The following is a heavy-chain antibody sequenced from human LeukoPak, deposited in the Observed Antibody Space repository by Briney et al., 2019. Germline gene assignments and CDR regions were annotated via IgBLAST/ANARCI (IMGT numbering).Heavy chain of an antibody. Sequence: SETLSLTCTVSGGSISSYYWSWIRQPPGKGLEWIGYIYYSGSTNYNPFLKSRLTISVDTSKNQFSLKLSSVTAADTAIYYCARSDGSYSYFDYWGQGTLVAVSS. CDR2: IYYSGST. D-gene: IGHD1-26*01. J-gene: IGHJ4*02. CDR3: ARSDGSYSYFDY. V-gene: IGHV4-59*01. CDR1: GGSISSYY.